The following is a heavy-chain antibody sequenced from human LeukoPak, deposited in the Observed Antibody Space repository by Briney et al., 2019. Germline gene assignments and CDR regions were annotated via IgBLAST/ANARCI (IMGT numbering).Heavy chain of an antibody. V-gene: IGHV1-24*01. Sequence: ASVKVSCKVSGYTLTELSMHWVRQAPGKGLEWMGGFDPEDGETIYAQKFQGRVTMTEDTSTDTAYMELSSLRSEDTAVYYCATGWTYGSGSATGGQYWGQGTLVTVPS. CDR2: FDPEDGET. J-gene: IGHJ4*02. D-gene: IGHD3-10*01. CDR3: ATGWTYGSGSATGGQY. CDR1: GYTLTELS.